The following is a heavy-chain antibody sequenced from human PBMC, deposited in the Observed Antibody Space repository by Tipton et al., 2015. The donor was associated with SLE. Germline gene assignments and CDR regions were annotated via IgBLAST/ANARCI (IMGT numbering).Heavy chain of an antibody. V-gene: IGHV4-39*07. Sequence: TLSLTCAVFGETISSRSFLWGWIRQPPGKGLEWIGNIKYSGSTYYNSSLKSRVTISLVTSRNQFSVKLTSVTAADSAIYYCAPRSDYSHSPNYWGQVFLVTVSS. D-gene: IGHD4-11*01. CDR3: APRSDYSHSPNY. J-gene: IGHJ4*02. CDR1: GETISSRSFL. CDR2: IKYSGST.